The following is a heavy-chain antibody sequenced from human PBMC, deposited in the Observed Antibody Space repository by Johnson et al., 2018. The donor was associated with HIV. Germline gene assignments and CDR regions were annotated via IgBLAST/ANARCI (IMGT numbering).Heavy chain of an antibody. CDR2: ISYAGSNK. V-gene: IGHV3-30*03. Sequence: QVQLVESGGGLVQPGGSLRLSCGASGFTFSDHWMQWVRQAPGKGLEWVALISYAGSNKYYADSVKGRFTISRDNSKNSLYLQMNSLRAEDTALYYCASSLHYYDSSGYRGAFDIWGQGTMVTVSS. CDR3: ASSLHYYDSSGYRGAFDI. D-gene: IGHD3-22*01. CDR1: GFTFSDHW. J-gene: IGHJ3*02.